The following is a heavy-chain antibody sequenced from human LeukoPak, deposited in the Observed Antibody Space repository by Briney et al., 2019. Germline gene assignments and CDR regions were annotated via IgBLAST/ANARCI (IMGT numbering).Heavy chain of an antibody. V-gene: IGHV4-59*11. CDR3: ARDTGTVVDY. CDR2: IYYSGST. CDR1: GGSFSGRY. Sequence: PSETLSLTCTVSGGSFSGRYWGWIRQPPGKGLEWIGYIYYSGSTNYNPSLKSRVTTSVDTSKNQFSLKLSSVTAADTAVYYCARDTGTVVDYWGQGTLVTVSS. J-gene: IGHJ4*02. D-gene: IGHD4-23*01.